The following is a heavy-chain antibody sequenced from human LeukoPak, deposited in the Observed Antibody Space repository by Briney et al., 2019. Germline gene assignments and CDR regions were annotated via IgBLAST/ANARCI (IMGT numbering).Heavy chain of an antibody. CDR1: GGTFSSYA. D-gene: IGHD6-6*01. CDR3: AREEREEYSSSTSYYYYYYMDV. CDR2: IIPIFGTA. J-gene: IGHJ6*03. Sequence: ASVKVSCKASGGTFSSYAISWVRQAPGQGLEWMGGIIPIFGTANYAQKFQGRVTITTDESTSTAYMELSSLRSEDTAVYYCAREEREEYSSSTSYYYYYYMDVWGKGTTVTVSS. V-gene: IGHV1-69*05.